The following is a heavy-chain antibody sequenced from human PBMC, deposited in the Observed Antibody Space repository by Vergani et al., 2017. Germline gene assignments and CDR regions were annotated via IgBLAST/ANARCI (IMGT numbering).Heavy chain of an antibody. V-gene: IGHV4-39*07. Sequence: QLQLQESGPGLVKPSETLSLTCTVSGGSISSSSYYWGWIRQPPGKGLEWIGRIYYSGSTYYNPSLKSRVTISVDTTKNQFSLKLSSVTAADTAVYYCVQNLGGLLPPCAFDIWGQGTMVTVSS. CDR1: GGSISSSSYY. CDR3: VQNLGGLLPPCAFDI. CDR2: IYYSGST. J-gene: IGHJ3*02. D-gene: IGHD3-10*01.